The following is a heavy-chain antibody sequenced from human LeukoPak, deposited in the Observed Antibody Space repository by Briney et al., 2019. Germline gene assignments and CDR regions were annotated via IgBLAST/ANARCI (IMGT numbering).Heavy chain of an antibody. CDR2: IRQNGRDK. D-gene: IGHD7-27*01. V-gene: IGHV3-7*01. Sequence: GGSLRLSCAASGFNFSNSWMTWVRQTPGKGLEWVANIRQNGRDKYYVDSVKGRFTISRDNAKNSLYLQMNSPRAEDTAVYYCARDPGGFHPWGQGTLVTVSS. CDR3: ARDPGGFHP. J-gene: IGHJ5*02. CDR1: GFNFSNSW.